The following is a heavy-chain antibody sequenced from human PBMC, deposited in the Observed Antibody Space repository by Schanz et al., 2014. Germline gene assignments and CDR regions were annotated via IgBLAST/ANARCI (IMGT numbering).Heavy chain of an antibody. CDR1: GFSVSTNY. CDR2: IYINSGST. D-gene: IGHD5-12*01. J-gene: IGHJ3*01. Sequence: DVQLVESGGGLIQPGGSLRLSCAVSGFSVSTNYMSLVRQAPGKGLEWVSSIYINSGSTNYADSVKGRFIISRDSSKNTLFLQMNSLRAEDTAVYFCARDEGRDGYNLAFDVWGQGTLVTVSS. V-gene: IGHV3-53*01. CDR3: ARDEGRDGYNLAFDV.